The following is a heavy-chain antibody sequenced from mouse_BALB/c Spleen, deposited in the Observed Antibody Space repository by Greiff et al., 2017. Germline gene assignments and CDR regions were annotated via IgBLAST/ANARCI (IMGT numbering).Heavy chain of an antibody. V-gene: IGHV1-67*01. CDR3: ARPARATPWFAY. CDR1: GYTFTDYA. Sequence: QVQLQQSGPELVRPGVSVKISCKGSGYTFTDYAMHWVKQSHAKSLEWIGVISTYYGNTNYNQKFKGKATMTVDKSSSTAYMELARLTSEDSAIYYCARPARATPWFAYWGQGTLVTVSA. CDR2: ISTYYGNT. D-gene: IGHD3-1*01. J-gene: IGHJ3*01.